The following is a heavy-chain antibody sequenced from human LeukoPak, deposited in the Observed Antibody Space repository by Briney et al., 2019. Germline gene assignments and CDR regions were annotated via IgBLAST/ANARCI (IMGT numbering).Heavy chain of an antibody. D-gene: IGHD6-19*01. CDR2: INHSGST. CDR1: GGSFSGYY. Sequence: SETLSLTCAAYGGSFSGYYWSWIRQPPGKGLEWIGEINHSGSTNYNPSLKSRVTISVDTSKNQFSLKLSSVTAADTAVYYCARGPRWLTSYYFDYWGQGTLVTVSS. CDR3: ARGPRWLTSYYFDY. J-gene: IGHJ4*02. V-gene: IGHV4-34*01.